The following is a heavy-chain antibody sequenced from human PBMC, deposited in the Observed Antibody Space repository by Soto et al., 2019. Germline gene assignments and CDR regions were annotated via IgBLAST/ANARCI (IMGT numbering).Heavy chain of an antibody. V-gene: IGHV4-39*01. CDR3: ARGLISGSQYSGGWYDFDS. CDR1: GGSISSSDYY. Sequence: SETLSLTCTVSGGSISSSDYYWAWVRQPPGKGLEWIGSIYYSGATYYNPSLKSRVTVSVDTSRDQFSLELSSVTAADTAVYYCARGLISGSQYSGGWYDFDSWGQGTQVTAPQ. CDR2: IYYSGAT. J-gene: IGHJ4*02. D-gene: IGHD1-26*01.